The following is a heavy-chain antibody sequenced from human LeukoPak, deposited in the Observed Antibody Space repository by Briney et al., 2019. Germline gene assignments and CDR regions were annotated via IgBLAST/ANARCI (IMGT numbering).Heavy chain of an antibody. CDR3: AGASHLGDLSLGR. D-gene: IGHD3-16*02. CDR2: IYYSGST. Sequence: SETLSLTCTVSGGSISSYYWSWIRQPPGKGLEWIGSIYYSGSTNYNPSLKSRVTMSVDTSKSQFSLQLNSVTAADTAVYYCAGASHLGDLSLGRWGQGTLVTVSS. CDR1: GGSISSYY. J-gene: IGHJ4*02. V-gene: IGHV4-59*12.